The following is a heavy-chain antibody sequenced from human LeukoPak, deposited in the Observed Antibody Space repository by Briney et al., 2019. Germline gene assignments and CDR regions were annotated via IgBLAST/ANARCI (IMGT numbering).Heavy chain of an antibody. V-gene: IGHV5-51*01. CDR3: ARRSGTYFDY. J-gene: IGHJ4*02. CDR2: IYPGDSDP. D-gene: IGHD1-26*01. Sequence: GESLKISCKGSGYNFASYWIGWVRQMHGKGLEWMGIIYPGDSDPRYSPSFQGQVTISADKSISTAYLQWSSLKASDTAMYYCARRSGTYFDYWGQGTLVSVSS. CDR1: GYNFASYW.